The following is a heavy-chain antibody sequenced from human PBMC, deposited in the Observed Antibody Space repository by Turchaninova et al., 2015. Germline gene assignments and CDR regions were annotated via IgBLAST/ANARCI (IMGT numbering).Heavy chain of an antibody. D-gene: IGHD1-14*01. CDR3: AHRRITIPENPGRDDTFDI. J-gene: IGHJ3*02. CDR1: GFSLSSSGVG. CDR2: IYWDDDK. Sequence: QITLKESGPTLVKPTEPLTLTCTVSGFSLSSSGVGVGWIRPPPGKAPEWLTGIYWDDDKRYSPSVKSRLTITKDTSKNQVVLSLTNMDPVDTATYYCAHRRITIPENPGRDDTFDIWGQGTRVTVSS. V-gene: IGHV2-5*02.